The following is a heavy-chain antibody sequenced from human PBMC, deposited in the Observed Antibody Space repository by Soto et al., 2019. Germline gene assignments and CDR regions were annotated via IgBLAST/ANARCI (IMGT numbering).Heavy chain of an antibody. V-gene: IGHV3-48*02. CDR1: GFTFSSYS. CDR2: ISSSSNAI. J-gene: IGHJ4*02. CDR3: VRDVHYSYDS. Sequence: GGSLRLSCAASGFTFSSYSMNWVRQAPGKGLEWVSHISSSSNAIFYAVSVKGRFTISRDNAKNSLYLQMNSLRDGDTAVYYCVRDVHYSYDSWGQGTLVTVSS.